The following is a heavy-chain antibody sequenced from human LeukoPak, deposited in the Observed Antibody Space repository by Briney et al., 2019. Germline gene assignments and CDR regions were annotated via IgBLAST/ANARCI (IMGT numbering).Heavy chain of an antibody. CDR2: ISGSGGST. V-gene: IGHV3-23*01. J-gene: IGHJ4*02. CDR1: GFTFSSYA. Sequence: PGGPLRLSCATSGFTFSSYAMSWVRQAPGKGLEWVSTISGSGGSTYYADSVKGRFTISRDNSKNTLYLQMNSLRAEDTAVYYCAKVPGAPYYFDYWGQGTLVTVSS. D-gene: IGHD3-10*01. CDR3: AKVPGAPYYFDY.